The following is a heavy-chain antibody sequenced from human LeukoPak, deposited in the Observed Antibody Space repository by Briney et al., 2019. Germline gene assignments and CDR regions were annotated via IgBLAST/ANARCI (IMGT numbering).Heavy chain of an antibody. J-gene: IGHJ3*02. Sequence: SETLSLTCTVSGYSITSGSYWGWIRQPPGKGLEWIANVHHRGTTYYNPSLKSRLTISVDTSKNHFSLRLSSLSAADTAIYYCARFADTNYDAFDIWGQGTLVTVSS. CDR2: VHHRGTT. D-gene: IGHD4-11*01. V-gene: IGHV4-38-2*02. CDR1: GYSITSGSY. CDR3: ARFADTNYDAFDI.